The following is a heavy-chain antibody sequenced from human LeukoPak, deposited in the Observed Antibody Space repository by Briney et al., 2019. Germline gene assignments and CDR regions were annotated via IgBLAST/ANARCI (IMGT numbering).Heavy chain of an antibody. V-gene: IGHV1-18*01. Sequence: ASVKVSCKASGYTFTSYGISWVRQAPGQGLEWMGWISAYNGNTNYAQKLQGRVTMTTDTSTSTAYMELRSLRSDDTAVYYCARDLLRGYSGYEDDNWFDPWGQGTLVTVSS. CDR3: ARDLLRGYSGYEDDNWFDP. J-gene: IGHJ5*02. CDR1: GYTFTSYG. D-gene: IGHD5-12*01. CDR2: ISAYNGNT.